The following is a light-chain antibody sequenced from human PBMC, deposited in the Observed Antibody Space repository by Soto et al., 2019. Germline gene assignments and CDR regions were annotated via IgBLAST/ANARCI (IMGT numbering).Light chain of an antibody. CDR3: QAYDNSLSAWV. CDR2: GND. V-gene: IGLV1-40*01. Sequence: QSVLTQPPSVSGAPGQRVTISCSGSSSNIGAGYDVHWYQQVPGAAPKLLIFGNDNRPSGVPDRFSGSKSGTSASLAITGLQAEDEADYYCQAYDNSLSAWVFGGGTKLPVL. J-gene: IGLJ3*02. CDR1: SSNIGAGYD.